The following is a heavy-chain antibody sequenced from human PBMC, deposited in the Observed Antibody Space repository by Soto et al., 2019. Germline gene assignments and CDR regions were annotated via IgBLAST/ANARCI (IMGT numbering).Heavy chain of an antibody. CDR2: LFYGGTT. D-gene: IGHD3-10*01. CDR3: ARHRGPAPVY. V-gene: IGHV4-39*01. J-gene: IGHJ4*02. Sequence: WTWIRQPPGKGLEWVGSLFYGGTTDYNPSLKSRLTMSLDTSKNHFSLKLRSVTAADTAVYYCARHRGPAPVYWGQGTLVTDSS.